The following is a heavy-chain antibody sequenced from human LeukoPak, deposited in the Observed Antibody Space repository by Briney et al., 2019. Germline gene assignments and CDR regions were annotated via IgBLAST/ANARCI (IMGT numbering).Heavy chain of an antibody. J-gene: IGHJ3*02. CDR3: ARHFTIFGLDLDAFDI. Sequence: PGRSLRLSCAASGFTFSSYAMHWVRQAPGKGLEWVAVISYDGSNKYYADSVKGRFTISRDNSKNTLYLQMNSLRAEDTAVYYCARHFTIFGLDLDAFDIWGQGTMVTVSS. D-gene: IGHD3-3*01. V-gene: IGHV3-30-3*01. CDR2: ISYDGSNK. CDR1: GFTFSSYA.